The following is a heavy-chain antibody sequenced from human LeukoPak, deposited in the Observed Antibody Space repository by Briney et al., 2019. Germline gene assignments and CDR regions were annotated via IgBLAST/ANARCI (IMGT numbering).Heavy chain of an antibody. Sequence: GGSLRLSCAASGFTFSTYAMKWVRQAPGKGLEWVSHIDSRGTYILYADSVKGRLAISRDKAKNSLYLQVSSLRAEDTAVYYCARDSGRSGSLDYWGQGTLVTVSS. D-gene: IGHD5-12*01. J-gene: IGHJ4*02. V-gene: IGHV3-21*05. CDR3: ARDSGRSGSLDY. CDR1: GFTFSTYA. CDR2: IDSRGTYI.